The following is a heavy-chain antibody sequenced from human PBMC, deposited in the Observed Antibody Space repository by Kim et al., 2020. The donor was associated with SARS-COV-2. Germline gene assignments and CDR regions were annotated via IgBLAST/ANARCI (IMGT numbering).Heavy chain of an antibody. CDR3: ARRIPTSWDLCY. J-gene: IGHJ4*02. CDR1: GFTVSSSY. V-gene: IGHV3-66*02. D-gene: IGHD2-2*01. Sequence: GGSLRLSCEASGFTVSSSYMNWVRQAPGKGLEWVSIIYRGGNTYYADSVKGRFTISRDNSKNTLFLQMNSLRAEDTAVDYCARRIPTSWDLCYCGQGTLVTVSS. CDR2: IYRGGNT.